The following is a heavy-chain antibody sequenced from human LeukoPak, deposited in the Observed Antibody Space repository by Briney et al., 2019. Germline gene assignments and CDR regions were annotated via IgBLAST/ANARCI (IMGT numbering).Heavy chain of an antibody. CDR2: ITGDGGTT. V-gene: IGHV3-43*02. CDR1: GFTFGGYT. Sequence: GGSLRLSCAASGFTFGGYTMHWFRQPPGRGLQCVSLITGDGGTTSYAGSVKGRFTISRDNSKNSLYLHMNSLGNEDTALYYCAKGHFGAGHYWGQGTLVTVSS. D-gene: IGHD3-3*01. CDR3: AKGHFGAGHY. J-gene: IGHJ4*02.